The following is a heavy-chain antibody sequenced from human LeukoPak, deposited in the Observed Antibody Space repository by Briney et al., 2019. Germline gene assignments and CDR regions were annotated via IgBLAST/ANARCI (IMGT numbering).Heavy chain of an antibody. CDR2: INTNTGNP. D-gene: IGHD1-1*01. Sequence: ASVKVSCKASGYTFTTYAMHWVRQAPGQGLEWMGWINTNTGNPTYAQGSTGRFVFSLDTSVSTAYLQIISLKTEDTAMYYCAREVEPHNFDYWGQGTLVTVSS. V-gene: IGHV7-4-1*02. J-gene: IGHJ4*02. CDR1: GYTFTTYA. CDR3: AREVEPHNFDY.